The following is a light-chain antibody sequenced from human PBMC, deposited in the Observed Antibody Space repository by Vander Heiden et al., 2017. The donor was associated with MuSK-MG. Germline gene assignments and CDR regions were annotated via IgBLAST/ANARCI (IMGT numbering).Light chain of an antibody. CDR1: QDISNY. Sequence: DIQMTQSPSSLSASVGDRVTITCQASQDISNYLNWYQQKPGKAPKLLIYDASNLETGVPSRFSGSGSGTDFTFTISSLQPEDVATYYCQHEYNLPSTFGQGTKLEIK. CDR3: QHEYNLPST. CDR2: DAS. V-gene: IGKV1-33*01. J-gene: IGKJ2*01.